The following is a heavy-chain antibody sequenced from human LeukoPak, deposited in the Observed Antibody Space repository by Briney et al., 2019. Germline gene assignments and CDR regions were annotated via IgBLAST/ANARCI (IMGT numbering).Heavy chain of an antibody. CDR2: ISDYTGAA. CDR1: VNIFPKYG. J-gene: IGHJ4*02. CDR3: VLTDTDDFLDS. D-gene: IGHD1-14*01. Sequence: ASVKVSCTTSVNIFPKYGVNWVRQAPGRGLEWMGWISDYTGAADYAPDLRDRPTMTTDTSKNKAQMDRTGLSADAAVFYFCVLTDTDDFLDSWGQGTLVAVSS. V-gene: IGHV1-18*04.